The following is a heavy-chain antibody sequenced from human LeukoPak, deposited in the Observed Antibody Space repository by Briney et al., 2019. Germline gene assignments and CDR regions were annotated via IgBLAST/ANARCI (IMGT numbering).Heavy chain of an antibody. Sequence: ASVKVSCKASGYTFTSYGISWVRQAPGQGLEWMGWISAYNGNTNYAQKLQGRVTMTTDTSTSTAYMELRSLRSDDTAVYYCARLGYYYDSSGYYEFWGQGTMVTVSS. V-gene: IGHV1-18*01. CDR1: GYTFTSYG. CDR3: ARLGYYYDSSGYYEF. D-gene: IGHD3-22*01. J-gene: IGHJ3*01. CDR2: ISAYNGNT.